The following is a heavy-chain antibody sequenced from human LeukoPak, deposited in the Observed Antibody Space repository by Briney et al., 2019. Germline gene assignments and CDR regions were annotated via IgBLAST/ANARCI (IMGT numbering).Heavy chain of an antibody. D-gene: IGHD3-22*01. V-gene: IGHV3-7*01. Sequence: GGSLRLSCAASGFTFSSYWMSWVRQAPGKGLEWVANIRENGSEKYYVDSVKGRFTISRDNAKNSLYLQMNSLRAEDTAVYYCARDRKSGYYDSSGYYGRFDPWGQGTLVTVSS. CDR1: GFTFSSYW. J-gene: IGHJ5*02. CDR2: IRENGSEK. CDR3: ARDRKSGYYDSSGYYGRFDP.